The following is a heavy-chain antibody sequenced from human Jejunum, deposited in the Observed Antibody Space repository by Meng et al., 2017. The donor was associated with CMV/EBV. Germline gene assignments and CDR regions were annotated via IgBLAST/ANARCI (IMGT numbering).Heavy chain of an antibody. Sequence: LSPACTVSCGYISSYYWSWIRQPPGKGLEWIGYIYYSGSTNYNPSLKSRVTISVDTSKNQFSLKLSSVTAADTAVYYCARNPGMDVWGQGTTVTVSS. CDR1: CGYISSYY. V-gene: IGHV4-59*01. CDR3: ARNPGMDV. D-gene: IGHD1-14*01. J-gene: IGHJ6*02. CDR2: IYYSGST.